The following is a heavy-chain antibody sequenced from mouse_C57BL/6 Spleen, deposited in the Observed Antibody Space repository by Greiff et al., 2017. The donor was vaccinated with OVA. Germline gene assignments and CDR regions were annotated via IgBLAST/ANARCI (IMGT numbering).Heavy chain of an antibody. CDR3: ARGDYGSFYYFDD. CDR2: IDPSDSYT. V-gene: IGHV1-69*01. D-gene: IGHD1-1*01. Sequence: VKLQQPGAELVMPGASVKLSCKASGYTFTSYWMHWVKQRPGQGLEWIGEIDPSDSYTNYNQKFKGKSTLTVDKSSSTAYMQLSSLTSEDSAVDYCARGDYGSFYYFDDWGQGTTLTVSS. J-gene: IGHJ2*01. CDR1: GYTFTSYW.